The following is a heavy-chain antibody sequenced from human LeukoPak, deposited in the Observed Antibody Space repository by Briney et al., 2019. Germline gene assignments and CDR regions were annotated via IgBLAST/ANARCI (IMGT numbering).Heavy chain of an antibody. V-gene: IGHV3-7*01. CDR1: GFTFSRHW. J-gene: IGHJ4*02. CDR2: IKEDGSET. Sequence: GGSLRLSCAVSGFTFSRHWMSWVRQAPGKGLEWVGNIKEDGSETYYVDSVKGRFTISRDNAKNSLYLQMNSLRAEDTAVYDCAREIQSPITDFDYWGQGTLVTVSS. CDR3: AREIQSPITDFDY.